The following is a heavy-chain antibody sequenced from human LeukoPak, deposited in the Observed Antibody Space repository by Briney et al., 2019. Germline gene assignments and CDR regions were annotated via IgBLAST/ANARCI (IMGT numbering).Heavy chain of an antibody. D-gene: IGHD3-22*01. Sequence: RAGGSLRLSCAVSGFTFSNYAMNWVRQAPGKGLEWVSAISGSSDRPYYADSVKGRFSISSDNSKNTLYLQMNSLRAEDTAVYYCAKGPYRGSGYYLDYWGQGTLDTVSS. CDR3: AKGPYRGSGYYLDY. V-gene: IGHV3-23*01. CDR2: ISGSSDRP. CDR1: GFTFSNYA. J-gene: IGHJ4*02.